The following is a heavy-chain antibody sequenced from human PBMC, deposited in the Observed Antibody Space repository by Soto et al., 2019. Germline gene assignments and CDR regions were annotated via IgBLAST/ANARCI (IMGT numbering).Heavy chain of an antibody. CDR3: ARSRGIYSGYDTDFDY. CDR2: IIPIFGTA. CDR1: GGTFSSYA. J-gene: IGHJ4*02. V-gene: IGHV1-69*01. Sequence: QVQLVQSGAEVKKPGSSVKVSCKASGGTFSSYAISWVRQAPGQGLDWMGGIIPIFGTANYAQKFQGRVTITADESTSTAYIELSRLRSEDTAVYYCARSRGIYSGYDTDFDYWGQGTLVTVSS. D-gene: IGHD5-12*01.